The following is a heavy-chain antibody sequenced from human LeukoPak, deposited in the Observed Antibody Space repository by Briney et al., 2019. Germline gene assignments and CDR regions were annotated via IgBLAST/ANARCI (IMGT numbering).Heavy chain of an antibody. Sequence: GGSLRLSCAASGFTFSSYGMHWVRQAPGKGLEWVAVISYDGSSKYYADSVKGRFTISRDNSKNTLYLQMNSLRAEDTAVYYCAKDGSYYGGYFDYWGQGTLVTVSS. D-gene: IGHD1-26*01. J-gene: IGHJ4*02. V-gene: IGHV3-30*18. CDR1: GFTFSSYG. CDR2: ISYDGSSK. CDR3: AKDGSYYGGYFDY.